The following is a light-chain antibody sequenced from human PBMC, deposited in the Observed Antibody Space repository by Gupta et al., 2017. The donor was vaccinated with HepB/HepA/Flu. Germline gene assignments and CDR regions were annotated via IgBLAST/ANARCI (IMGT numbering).Light chain of an antibody. CDR2: DAS. V-gene: IGKV3-11*01. CDR3: QLRSNWPPYT. J-gene: IGKJ2*01. CDR1: QSVSSY. Sequence: ELLLTQPPATLSLSPGERATLSCRASQSVSSYLAWYQQKPGQAPRLLIYDASNRATGIPARFSGSGSGTDFTLTISSLEPEDFAVYYCQLRSNWPPYTFGQGTKLEIK.